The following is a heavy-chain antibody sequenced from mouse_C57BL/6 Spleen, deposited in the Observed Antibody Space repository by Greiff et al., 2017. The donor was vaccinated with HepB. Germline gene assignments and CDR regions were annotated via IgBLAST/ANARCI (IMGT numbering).Heavy chain of an antibody. D-gene: IGHD1-1*02. CDR1: GFSFTSYG. V-gene: IGHV2-2*01. CDR3: AREHGHYVDY. CDR2: IWSGGST. Sequence: QVQLQQSGPGLVQPSQSLSITCTVSGFSFTSYGVHWVRQSPGKGLEWLGVIWSGGSTDSNAAFISRMSISKDNSKSQVFFKMNSLQADDTAIYYCAREHGHYVDYWGQGTTLTVSS. J-gene: IGHJ2*01.